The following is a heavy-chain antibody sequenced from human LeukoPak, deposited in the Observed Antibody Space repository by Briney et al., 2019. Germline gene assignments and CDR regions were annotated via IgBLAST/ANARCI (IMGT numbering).Heavy chain of an antibody. CDR1: GFTVSSNY. Sequence: GGSLRLSCAASGFTVSSNYMSWVRQAPGKGLEGVSIIYSGGSTYYADSVKGRFTMSRDNSKNTVYLQMNSLRAEDTAVYYCARDPEDWGQGTMVTVSS. CDR2: IYSGGST. J-gene: IGHJ3*01. V-gene: IGHV3-53*01. CDR3: ARDPED.